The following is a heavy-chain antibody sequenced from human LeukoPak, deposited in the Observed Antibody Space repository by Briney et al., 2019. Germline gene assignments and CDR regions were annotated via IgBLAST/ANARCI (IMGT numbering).Heavy chain of an antibody. Sequence: GGSLRLSCAASGFTFSIYAMHWVRQAPGNGPEWVAVISQDGSNKYYADSVKGRFTISRDNSESSLSLHMNSLRVEDTAVYYCARDCCGGYVAGIDNWGQGTLVTVSS. CDR1: GFTFSIYA. V-gene: IGHV3-30*04. CDR2: ISQDGSNK. D-gene: IGHD2-21*01. J-gene: IGHJ4*02. CDR3: ARDCCGGYVAGIDN.